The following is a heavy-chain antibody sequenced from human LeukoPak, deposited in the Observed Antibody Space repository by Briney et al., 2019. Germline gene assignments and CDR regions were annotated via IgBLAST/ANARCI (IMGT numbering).Heavy chain of an antibody. J-gene: IGHJ4*02. CDR1: GFTFSSYW. CDR2: IKQDGSEK. CDR3: ARQYYDFWSGYYTADYYLDY. D-gene: IGHD3-3*01. Sequence: GGSLRLSCAASGFTFSSYWMSWVRQAPGKGLEWVANIKQDGSEKYYVDSVKGRFTISRDNAKNSLYLQVNSLRAEDTAVYYCARQYYDFWSGYYTADYYLDYWGQGTLVTVSS. V-gene: IGHV3-7*01.